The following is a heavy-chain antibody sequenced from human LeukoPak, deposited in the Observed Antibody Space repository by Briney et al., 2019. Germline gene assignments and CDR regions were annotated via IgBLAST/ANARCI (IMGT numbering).Heavy chain of an antibody. CDR3: TTVAVPAANWFDP. V-gene: IGHV3-15*01. D-gene: IGHD2-2*01. CDR1: GFTLSSYG. J-gene: IGHJ5*02. Sequence: GGSLRLSCAASGFTLSSYGMHWVRQAPGKGLEWVGRIKSKTDGGTTDYAAPVKGRFTISRDDSKNTLYLQMNSLKTEDTAVYYCTTVAVPAANWFDPWGQGTLVTVSS. CDR2: IKSKTDGGTT.